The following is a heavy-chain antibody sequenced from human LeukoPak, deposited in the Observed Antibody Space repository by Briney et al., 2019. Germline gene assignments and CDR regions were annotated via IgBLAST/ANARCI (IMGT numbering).Heavy chain of an antibody. V-gene: IGHV1-69*05. CDR1: GGTFSSYA. D-gene: IGHD6-19*01. CDR3: ARENGGIAVAGTGLDY. Sequence: SVKVSCKASGGTFSSYAISWVRQAPGQGLEWMGGIIPIFGTTNYAQKFQDRVTMTRDMSTSTVYMELSSLRSEDTAVYYCARENGGIAVAGTGLDYWGQGTLVTVSS. J-gene: IGHJ4*02. CDR2: IIPIFGTT.